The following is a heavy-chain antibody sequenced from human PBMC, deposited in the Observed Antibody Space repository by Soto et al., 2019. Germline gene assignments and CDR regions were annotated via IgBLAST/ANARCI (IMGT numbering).Heavy chain of an antibody. CDR3: ASDDRFGPTGGMDV. CDR1: GGSVSSTAYY. J-gene: IGHJ6*02. D-gene: IGHD3-3*01. Sequence: QVQLQESGPGLVKPSQTLSLTCTVSGGSVSSTAYYWSWIRQHPGKGLEWIAYIYYNGNSYSNPARIRRITRSVDTSKNQSSLNLTSVTAADTAVYYCASDDRFGPTGGMDVWRQGTTVSVSS. V-gene: IGHV4-31*03. CDR2: IYYNGNS.